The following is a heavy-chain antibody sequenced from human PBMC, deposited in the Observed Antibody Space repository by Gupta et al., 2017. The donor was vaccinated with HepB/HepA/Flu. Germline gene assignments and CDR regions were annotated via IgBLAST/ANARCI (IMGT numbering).Heavy chain of an antibody. CDR1: GFTFSNAW. CDR3: TTDWTGGSYYDYFDY. CDR2: IKSKTDCGTT. V-gene: IGHV3-15*01. Sequence: EVQLVESGGGLVKPGGSLRLSCAASGFTFSNAWMSWVRQAPGKGLEWVGRIKSKTDCGTTDYAAPVKGRFTISRDDSKNTLYLQMNSLKTEDTAVYYCTTDWTGGSYYDYFDYWGQGTLVTVSS. D-gene: IGHD1-26*01. J-gene: IGHJ4*02.